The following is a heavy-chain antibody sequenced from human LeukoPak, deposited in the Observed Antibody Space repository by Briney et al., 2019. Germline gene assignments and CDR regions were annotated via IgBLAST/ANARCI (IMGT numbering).Heavy chain of an antibody. D-gene: IGHD3-10*01. CDR2: ISGSGGST. Sequence: GGSLRLSCAASGFTFSSYGMGWVRQAPGKGLEWVSAISGSGGSTYYADSVKGRFTISRDNSKNTLYLQMNSLRAEDTAVYYCAKDRSDYGSGGAYYFDYWGQGTLVTVSS. V-gene: IGHV3-23*01. CDR1: GFTFSSYG. CDR3: AKDRSDYGSGGAYYFDY. J-gene: IGHJ4*02.